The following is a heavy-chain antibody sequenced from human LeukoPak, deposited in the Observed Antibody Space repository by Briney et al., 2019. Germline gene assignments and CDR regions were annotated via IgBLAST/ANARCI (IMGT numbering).Heavy chain of an antibody. CDR1: GYTFSSYD. Sequence: GRSLRLSCAASGYTFSSYDMHWVRQAPGQGLEWVAVISYDGSNKYYADTVKGRFTITRDNAKNTLYLQMNSLRAEDTAVYYCARGGGYSYGPMDYWGQGTLVTVSS. CDR2: ISYDGSNK. J-gene: IGHJ4*02. D-gene: IGHD5-18*01. V-gene: IGHV3-30-3*01. CDR3: ARGGGYSYGPMDY.